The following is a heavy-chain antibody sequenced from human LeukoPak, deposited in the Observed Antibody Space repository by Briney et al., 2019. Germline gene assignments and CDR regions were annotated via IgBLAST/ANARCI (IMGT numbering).Heavy chain of an antibody. CDR3: ARWNTYGLQY. D-gene: IGHD1/OR15-1a*01. CDR2: VSGNGGTT. CDR1: GFTFTGYA. V-gene: IGHV3-23*01. J-gene: IGHJ4*02. Sequence: PGGSLRLSCAASGFTFTGYAMNWVRQAPGMGLEWVSTVSGNGGTTYYTDSVKGRFTISRDNSKNTLYLQMDSLRAEDTAVYYCARWNTYGLQYWGQGTLVTVSS.